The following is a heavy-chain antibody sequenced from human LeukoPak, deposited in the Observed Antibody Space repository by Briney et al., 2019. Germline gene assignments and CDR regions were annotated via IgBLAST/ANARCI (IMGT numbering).Heavy chain of an antibody. CDR2: ISSSGNTI. CDR3: ARGMKVRNYYYYYYYMDA. V-gene: IGHV3-11*01. CDR1: GFTFSDYY. Sequence: GGSLRLSCAASGFTFSDYYMSWIRQAPGKGLEWVSYISSSGNTIYYTDSVKGRFTISRDNAKNSLYLQMNSLRAEDTAVYYCARGMKVRNYYYYYYYMDAWGKGTTVTVSS. J-gene: IGHJ6*03. D-gene: IGHD2-2*01.